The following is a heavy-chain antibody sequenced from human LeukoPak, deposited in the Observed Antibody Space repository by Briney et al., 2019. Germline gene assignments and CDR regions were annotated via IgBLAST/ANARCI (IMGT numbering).Heavy chain of an antibody. CDR3: ARGGGDGYNHYGMDV. D-gene: IGHD5-24*01. Sequence: KASDTLSLTCTVSGGSVSSGSYYWSWIRQPPGKGLEWIGGINHSGSSNYNPSLKSRVTISVDTSKNQFSLKLSSVTAADTAVYYCARGGGDGYNHYGMDVWGQGTTVTVSS. J-gene: IGHJ6*02. V-gene: IGHV4-39*07. CDR1: GGSVSSGSYY. CDR2: INHSGSS.